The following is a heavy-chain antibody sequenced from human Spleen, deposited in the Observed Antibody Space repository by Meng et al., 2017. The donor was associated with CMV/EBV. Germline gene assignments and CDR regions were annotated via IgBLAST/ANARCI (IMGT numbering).Heavy chain of an antibody. J-gene: IGHJ4*01. CDR3: ARGGRDNAVVPASYLDY. D-gene: IGHD3-16*01. Sequence: ASVKVSCKTFGSTFSSHGINWVRQAPGQGLEWMAWTGPDNGNTFYAKKFQGRVTVTTDTSSTTVSMELRSLRSDDTAIYYCARGGRDNAVVPASYLDYWGHGTLVTVSS. CDR1: GSTFSSHG. CDR2: TGPDNGNT. V-gene: IGHV1-18*01.